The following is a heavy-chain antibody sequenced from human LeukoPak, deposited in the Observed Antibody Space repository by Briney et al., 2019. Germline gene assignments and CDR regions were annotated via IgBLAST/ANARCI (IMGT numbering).Heavy chain of an antibody. J-gene: IGHJ4*02. D-gene: IGHD1-26*01. Sequence: SVTLSLTCTVSGGSISSYYWSWIRQPPGKGLEWIGYIYYSGSANYNPSLKSRVTISVDTSKNQFSLKLSSVTAADTAVYYCAREQLGATLFDYWGQGTLVTVSS. V-gene: IGHV4-59*12. CDR3: AREQLGATLFDY. CDR1: GGSISSYY. CDR2: IYYSGSA.